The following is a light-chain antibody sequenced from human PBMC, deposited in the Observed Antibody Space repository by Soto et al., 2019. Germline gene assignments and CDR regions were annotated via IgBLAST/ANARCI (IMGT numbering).Light chain of an antibody. J-gene: IGKJ1*01. CDR2: AAS. CDR3: QQSYSTPRT. V-gene: IGKV1-39*01. Sequence: DVQMTQSPSSLSTSVGDRVTITCRASQSISSYLDSYQQKPGKAPKLLIYAASNLQSGVPSRFSGSGSGTDFTLSISSLQPEDFASYYCQQSYSTPRTCGQGTKVEIK. CDR1: QSISSY.